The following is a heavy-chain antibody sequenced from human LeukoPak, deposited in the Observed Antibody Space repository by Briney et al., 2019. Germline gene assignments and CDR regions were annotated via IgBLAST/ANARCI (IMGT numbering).Heavy chain of an antibody. CDR3: ARSGYSSGWYAPYNWFGP. Sequence: ETLSLTCAVYGGSFSGYYWSWIRQPPGKGLEWIGEINHSGSTNYNPSLKSRVTISVDTSKNQFSLKLSSVTAADTAVYYCARSGYSSGWYAPYNWFGPWGQGTLVTVSS. D-gene: IGHD6-19*01. V-gene: IGHV4-34*01. CDR2: INHSGST. CDR1: GGSFSGYY. J-gene: IGHJ5*02.